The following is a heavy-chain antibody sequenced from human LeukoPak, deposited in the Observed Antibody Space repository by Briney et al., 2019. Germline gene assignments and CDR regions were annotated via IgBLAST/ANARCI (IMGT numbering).Heavy chain of an antibody. CDR1: GGSINNYY. CDR2: IYTSGST. J-gene: IGHJ3*02. CDR3: AKHESLIAFDI. Sequence: SETLSLTCSVSGGSINNYYWSWIRQPAGKGLEWIGRIYTSGSTNYNPSLKSRVTMSVDTSKNQFSLKLRSVTAADTAVYYCAKHESLIAFDIWGQGTMVTVSS. V-gene: IGHV4-4*07.